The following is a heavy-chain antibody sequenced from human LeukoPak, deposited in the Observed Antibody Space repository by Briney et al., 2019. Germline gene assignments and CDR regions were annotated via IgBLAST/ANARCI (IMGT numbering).Heavy chain of an antibody. Sequence: ASVKVSCKASGYSVTGFYIHWVRQAPGQGLEWMGWMNATSGGANYAQEFRGSLTMTRDTSITTAYMDLSSLTSDDTAMYYCITSSAYSTSWGAFDIWGQGTMVTVSS. D-gene: IGHD2-2*01. CDR2: MNATSGGA. J-gene: IGHJ3*02. CDR1: GYSVTGFY. CDR3: ITSSAYSTSWGAFDI. V-gene: IGHV1-2*02.